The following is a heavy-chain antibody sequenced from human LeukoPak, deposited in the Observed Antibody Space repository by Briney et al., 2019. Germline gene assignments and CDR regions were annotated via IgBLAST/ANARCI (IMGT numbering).Heavy chain of an antibody. CDR1: GFTFSGYW. J-gene: IGHJ1*01. CDR3: ARDGVAVVGTYLGRGSQH. D-gene: IGHD6-19*01. CDR2: IKQDGSEK. Sequence: GGSLRLSCEASGFTFSGYWMTWVRQAPGKGLEWVANIKQDGSEKYYVDSVKGRFTISRDNAKNSLNLQMNSLRGEDTAVYYCARDGVAVVGTYLGRGSQHWGQGTLVTVSS. V-gene: IGHV3-7*01.